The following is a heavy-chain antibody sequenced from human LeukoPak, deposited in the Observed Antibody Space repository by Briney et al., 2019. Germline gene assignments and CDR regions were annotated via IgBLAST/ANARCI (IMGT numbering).Heavy chain of an antibody. J-gene: IGHJ4*02. CDR2: IYHSGST. Sequence: SETLSLTCAVSGGSISSSNWWSWVRQPPGKGLEWIGEIYHSGSTNYNPSLKSRVTISVDKSKNQFSLKLSSVTAADTAVYYCTKGRGGGYYFDYWGQGTLVTVSS. CDR1: GGSISSSNW. D-gene: IGHD3-22*01. V-gene: IGHV4-4*02. CDR3: TKGRGGGYYFDY.